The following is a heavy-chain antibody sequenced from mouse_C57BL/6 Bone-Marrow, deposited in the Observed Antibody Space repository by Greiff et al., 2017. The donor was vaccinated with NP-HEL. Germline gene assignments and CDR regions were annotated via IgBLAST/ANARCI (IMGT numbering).Heavy chain of an antibody. CDR3: TVSNYYGSSSYYFDY. V-gene: IGHV1-15*01. CDR1: GYTFTDYE. D-gene: IGHD1-1*01. Sequence: QVQLQQSGAELVRPGASVTLSCKASGYTFTDYEMHWVKQTPVHGLEWIGAIDPETGGTAYNQKFKGKAILTADKSSSTAYMELRSLTSEDSAVYYCTVSNYYGSSSYYFDYWGQGTTLTVSS. J-gene: IGHJ2*01. CDR2: IDPETGGT.